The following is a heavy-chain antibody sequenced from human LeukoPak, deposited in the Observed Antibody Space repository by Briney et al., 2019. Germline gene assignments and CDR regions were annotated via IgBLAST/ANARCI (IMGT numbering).Heavy chain of an antibody. D-gene: IGHD3-22*01. V-gene: IGHV3-30*02. Sequence: QTGGSLRLSCATSGFTFSSFGMHWVRQAPGKGLEWVAFIRYDGSNKYYADSVKGRFTIFGDNSKNTLFLQMNSLRAEDTAVYYCARETSGYHGVGYWGQGTLVTVSS. J-gene: IGHJ4*02. CDR3: ARETSGYHGVGY. CDR1: GFTFSSFG. CDR2: IRYDGSNK.